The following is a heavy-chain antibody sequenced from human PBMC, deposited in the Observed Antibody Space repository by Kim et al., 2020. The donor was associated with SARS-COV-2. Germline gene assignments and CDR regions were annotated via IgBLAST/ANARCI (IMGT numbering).Heavy chain of an antibody. CDR2: ISYDGSNK. Sequence: GGSLRLSCAASGFTFSSYAMHWVRQAPGKGLEWVAVISYDGSNKYYADSVKGRFTISRDNSKNTLYLQMNSLRAEDTAVYYCARDLYSYGWAHVCYWGQGTLVTVSS. CDR1: GFTFSSYA. CDR3: ARDLYSYGWAHVCY. J-gene: IGHJ4*02. V-gene: IGHV3-30*04. D-gene: IGHD5-18*01.